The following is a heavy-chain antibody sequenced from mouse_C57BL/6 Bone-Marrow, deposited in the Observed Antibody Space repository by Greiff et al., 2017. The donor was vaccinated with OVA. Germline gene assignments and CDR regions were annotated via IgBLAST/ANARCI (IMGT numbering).Heavy chain of an antibody. Sequence: QVQLKESGPELVKPGASVKLSCKASGYTFTSYEINWVKQRPGQGLEWIGWIYPRDGSTKYNEKFKGKATLTVDTSSRTAYMELHSLTSEDSAVYFCARAGDFDYWGQGTTLTVSS. J-gene: IGHJ2*01. CDR2: IYPRDGST. CDR1: GYTFTSYE. CDR3: ARAGDFDY. V-gene: IGHV1-85*01.